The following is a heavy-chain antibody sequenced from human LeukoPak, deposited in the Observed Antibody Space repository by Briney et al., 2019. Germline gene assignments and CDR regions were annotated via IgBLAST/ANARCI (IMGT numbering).Heavy chain of an antibody. V-gene: IGHV3-7*02. CDR2: LNQDGSER. CDR3: AKCGSGSNFDY. D-gene: IGHD3-10*01. CDR1: GFTFNSFW. J-gene: IGHJ4*02. Sequence: TGGSLRLSCAASGFTFNSFWMSWVRQTPGKGLEWVAHLNQDGSERYYVDSVKGRFTISRENAKNSLYLQMNSLRGEDTAVYYCAKCGSGSNFDYWGQGILVTVSS.